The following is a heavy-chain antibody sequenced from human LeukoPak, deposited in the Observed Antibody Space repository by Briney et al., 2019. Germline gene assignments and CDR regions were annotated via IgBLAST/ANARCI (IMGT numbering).Heavy chain of an antibody. Sequence: GASVKVSCKASGYTFTGYYVHWVRQAPGQGLEWMGRINPNSGDTNYAQKFQGRVTMTRDTSISTAYMELSRLRSDDTAVYYCARETTGTTVYWGQGTLVTVSS. J-gene: IGHJ4*02. D-gene: IGHD1-1*01. CDR2: INPNSGDT. V-gene: IGHV1-2*06. CDR1: GYTFTGYY. CDR3: ARETTGTTVY.